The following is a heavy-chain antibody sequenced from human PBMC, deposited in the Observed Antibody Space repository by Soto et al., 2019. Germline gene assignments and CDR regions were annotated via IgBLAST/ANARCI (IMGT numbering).Heavy chain of an antibody. CDR3: AGDPDSHYNDSHASSYP. V-gene: IGHV1-69*08. CDR2: IIPIIGII. CDR1: GGTFSTYT. J-gene: IGHJ5*02. Sequence: QVQLVQSGAEVKKPGSSVKVSCKASGGTFSTYTITWVRQAPGQGLEWMGRIIPIIGIINYAQKFKGRVTITADNFTGTAYMELTRLRSDDTAVYYCAGDPDSHYNDSHASSYPWGQGTLVTVSS. D-gene: IGHD3-22*01.